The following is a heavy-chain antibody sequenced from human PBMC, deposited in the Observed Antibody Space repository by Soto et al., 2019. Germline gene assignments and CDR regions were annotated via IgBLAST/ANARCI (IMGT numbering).Heavy chain of an antibody. Sequence: GGSLRLSCAASGFTFSSYGMHWVRQAPGKGLEWVAVISYDGSNKYYADSVKGRFTISRDNSKNTLYMQMNSLRAEDTAVYYCAKALYSDIVVVGEDYGMAVWGQGTKVTVSS. CDR3: AKALYSDIVVVGEDYGMAV. J-gene: IGHJ6*02. D-gene: IGHD2-2*01. CDR1: GFTFSSYG. CDR2: ISYDGSNK. V-gene: IGHV3-30*18.